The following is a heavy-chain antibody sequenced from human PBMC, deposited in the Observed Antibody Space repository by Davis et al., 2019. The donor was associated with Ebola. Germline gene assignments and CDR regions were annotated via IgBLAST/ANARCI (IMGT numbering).Heavy chain of an antibody. CDR3: AKDTYYGYSSSWRYFDY. CDR2: ISWNSGSI. D-gene: IGHD6-13*01. Sequence: PGGSLRLSCAASGFTFDDYAMHWVRQAPGKGLEWVSGISWNSGSIGYADSVKGRFTISRDNAKNSLYLQMNSLRAEDTALYYCAKDTYYGYSSSWRYFDYWGQGTLVTVSS. J-gene: IGHJ4*02. CDR1: GFTFDDYA. V-gene: IGHV3-9*01.